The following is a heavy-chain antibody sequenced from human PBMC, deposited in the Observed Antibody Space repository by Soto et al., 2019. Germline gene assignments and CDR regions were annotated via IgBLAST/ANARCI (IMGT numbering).Heavy chain of an antibody. D-gene: IGHD2-2*01. CDR1: GFTFSSYA. V-gene: IGHV3-30-3*01. CDR2: ISYDGSNK. Sequence: GGSLRLSCAASGFTFSSYAMHWVRQAPGKGPEWVAVISYDGSNKYYADSVKGRFTISRDNSKNTLYLQMNSLRAEDTAMYYCARGPSSLTRFDYWGQGTLVTVSS. J-gene: IGHJ4*02. CDR3: ARGPSSLTRFDY.